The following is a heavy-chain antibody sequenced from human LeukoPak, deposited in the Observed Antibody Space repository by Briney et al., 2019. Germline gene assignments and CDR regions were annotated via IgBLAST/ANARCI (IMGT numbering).Heavy chain of an antibody. CDR3: ARVYVDTAMVYYFDY. CDR1: GFTFSSYW. J-gene: IGHJ4*02. V-gene: IGHV3-74*01. D-gene: IGHD5-18*01. Sequence: PGGSLRLSCAASGFTFSSYWMHWVRQVPGKGLVWVSRINSDGSSTSYADSVKGRFTISRDNAKNTLYLQMNSLRAEDTAVYYCARVYVDTAMVYYFDYWDQGTLVTVSS. CDR2: INSDGSST.